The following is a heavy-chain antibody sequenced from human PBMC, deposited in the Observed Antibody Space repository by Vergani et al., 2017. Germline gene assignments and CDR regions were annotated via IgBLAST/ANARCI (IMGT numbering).Heavy chain of an antibody. Sequence: QVQLQESGPGLVKSSETLSLTCTVSGASVNSYYWSWIRQPPGKGLEWMGYVSFRGDTLYDPSVKGRMTISVDTSKNQFSLEVTSVTAADTAIYFCARTESFILRYFHWALWGQGTLVTVSS. D-gene: IGHD3-9*01. CDR1: GASVNSYY. CDR3: ARTESFILRYFHWAL. CDR2: VSFRGDT. J-gene: IGHJ4*02. V-gene: IGHV4-4*08.